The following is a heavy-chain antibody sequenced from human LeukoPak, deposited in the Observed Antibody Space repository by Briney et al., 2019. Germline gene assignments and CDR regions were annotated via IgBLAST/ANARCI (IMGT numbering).Heavy chain of an antibody. D-gene: IGHD3-22*01. Sequence: GGTLRLSCAASGFIFSHYGMNWVRQAPGKGLEWVSYISSSSSTIYYADSVKGRFTISRDNAKNSLYLQMNSLRAEDTAVYYCARDPYYYDSSGYTYWGQGTLVTVSS. CDR2: ISSSSSTI. CDR3: ARDPYYYDSSGYTY. J-gene: IGHJ4*02. CDR1: GFIFSHYG. V-gene: IGHV3-48*01.